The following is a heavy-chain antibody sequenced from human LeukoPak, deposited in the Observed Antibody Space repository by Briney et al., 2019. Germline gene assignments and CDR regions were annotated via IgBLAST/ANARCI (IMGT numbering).Heavy chain of an antibody. CDR3: ARGRIVVVPAAPPDFQH. J-gene: IGHJ1*01. V-gene: IGHV3-48*04. CDR1: GFTFSSYS. D-gene: IGHD2-2*01. Sequence: PGGSLRLSCAASGFTFSSYSMNWVRQAPGKGREWVSYISSSSSTIYYADSVKGRFTISRDNAKNSLYLQMNSLRAEDTAVYYCARGRIVVVPAAPPDFQHWGQGTLVTVSS. CDR2: ISSSSSTI.